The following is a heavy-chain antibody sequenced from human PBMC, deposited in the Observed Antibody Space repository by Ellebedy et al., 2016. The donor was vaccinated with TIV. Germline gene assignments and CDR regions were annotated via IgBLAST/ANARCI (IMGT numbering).Heavy chain of an antibody. J-gene: IGHJ4*02. D-gene: IGHD5-18*01. CDR3: ARGGGSSYGYSFDY. CDR2: IRFDGTNS. CDR1: GFPFSDYG. Sequence: PGGSLRLSCAASGFPFSDYGMHWVRQAPGEGLECVSFIRFDGTNSYYTDSVKGRFTISRDNSKNTLYLQMNSLRDEDTAVYYCARGGGSSYGYSFDYWGQGTLVTVSS. V-gene: IGHV3-30*02.